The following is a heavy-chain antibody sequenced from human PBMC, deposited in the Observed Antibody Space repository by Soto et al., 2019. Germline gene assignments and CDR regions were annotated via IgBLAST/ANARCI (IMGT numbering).Heavy chain of an antibody. D-gene: IGHD6-13*01. Sequence: GGSLRLSCAASGFTFSSYGMHWVRQAPGKGLEWVAVIWYDGSNKYYADSVKGRFTISRDNSKNTLYLQMNSLRAEDTAVYYCARVGIAAAGKAPFDYWGQGTLVTVSS. CDR1: GFTFSSYG. CDR3: ARVGIAAAGKAPFDY. CDR2: IWYDGSNK. V-gene: IGHV3-33*01. J-gene: IGHJ4*02.